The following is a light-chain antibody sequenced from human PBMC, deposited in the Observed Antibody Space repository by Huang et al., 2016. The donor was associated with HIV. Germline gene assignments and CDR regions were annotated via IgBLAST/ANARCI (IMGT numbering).Light chain of an antibody. CDR3: MQALQTPFT. V-gene: IGKV2-28*01. CDR2: LGS. Sequence: DIVMTQSPLSLPVSPGEPASISCRSNQSLLHSNGYNYLDWYLQKPGQSPQLVIYLGSNRASGVPDRFSGSGSGTDFTLSITRVEAEDVGVYYCMQALQTPFTFSPGTKVDIK. J-gene: IGKJ3*01. CDR1: QSLLHSNGYNY.